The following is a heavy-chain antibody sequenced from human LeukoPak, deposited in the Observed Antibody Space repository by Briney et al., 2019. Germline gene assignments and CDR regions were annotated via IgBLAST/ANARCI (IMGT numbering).Heavy chain of an antibody. CDR2: IYYSGST. D-gene: IGHD2-2*01. V-gene: IGHV4-59*01. CDR1: GGSISSYY. Sequence: SETLSLTCTVSGGSISSYYWSWIRQPPGKGLEWIGYIYYSGSTKYNPSLKSRVTISIDTSKNQLSLKLRSLTAADTAVYYCARVEGLYPHCSSNSCYQGWFHPWGQGTLVTVSS. J-gene: IGHJ5*02. CDR3: ARVEGLYPHCSSNSCYQGWFHP.